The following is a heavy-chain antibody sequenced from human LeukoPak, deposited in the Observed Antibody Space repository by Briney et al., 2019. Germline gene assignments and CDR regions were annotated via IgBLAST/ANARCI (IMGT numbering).Heavy chain of an antibody. Sequence: SETLSLTCAVYGGSFSGYYWRWIRQPPGKGLEWIGEINHSGSTNYNPSLKSRVTISVDTSKNQFSLKLSSVTAADTAVYYCARIPLPPYSSSLGYDYWGQGTLVTVSS. CDR3: ARIPLPPYSSSLGYDY. CDR2: INHSGST. D-gene: IGHD6-6*01. J-gene: IGHJ4*02. V-gene: IGHV4-34*01. CDR1: GGSFSGYY.